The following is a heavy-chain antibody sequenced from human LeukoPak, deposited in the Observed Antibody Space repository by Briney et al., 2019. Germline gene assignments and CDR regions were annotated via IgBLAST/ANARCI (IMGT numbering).Heavy chain of an antibody. CDR2: TWYDGSNK. V-gene: IGHV3-33*06. CDR3: AKSSAGGIGVDY. Sequence: GRSLRLSCAASGFTFSSYGMHWVRQAPGKGLEWAAVTWYDGSNKYYADSVKGRFTISRDNPKNTLYLQMNSLRAEDTAVYYCAKSSAGGIGVDYWGQGTLVTVSS. CDR1: GFTFSSYG. D-gene: IGHD6-13*01. J-gene: IGHJ4*02.